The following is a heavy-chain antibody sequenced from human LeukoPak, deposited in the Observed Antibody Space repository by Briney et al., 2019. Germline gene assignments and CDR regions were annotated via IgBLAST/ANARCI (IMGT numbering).Heavy chain of an antibody. CDR2: IGTASDT. Sequence: PGGSLRLSCAASGFTFSSFDMHWVRQPTGQGLEWVSTIGTASDTYYPGSVEGRFTLSRDNAKNSLYLQMNSLTAGDTAVYYCARGPPGGKYYYMDVWGKGPRVTVSS. D-gene: IGHD4-23*01. CDR1: GFTFSSFD. J-gene: IGHJ6*03. CDR3: ARGPPGGKYYYMDV. V-gene: IGHV3-13*01.